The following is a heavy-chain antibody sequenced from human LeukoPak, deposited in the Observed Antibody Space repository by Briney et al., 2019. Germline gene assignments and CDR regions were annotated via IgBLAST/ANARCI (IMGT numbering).Heavy chain of an antibody. Sequence: PSETLSLTCTASGGSISSHYWSWIRQPPGKGLEWIGYIYYSGSTNYNPPLKCRDTISVDSYQNQFPLKLSSVTAADTAVYYCARLGYSYGYGPKYYYYYMDVWGKGTTVTVSS. V-gene: IGHV4-59*11. J-gene: IGHJ6*03. D-gene: IGHD5-18*01. CDR3: ARLGYSYGYGPKYYYYYMDV. CDR1: GGSISSHY. CDR2: IYYSGST.